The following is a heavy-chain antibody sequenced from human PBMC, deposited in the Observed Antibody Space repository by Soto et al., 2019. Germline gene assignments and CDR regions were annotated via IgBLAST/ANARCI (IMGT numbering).Heavy chain of an antibody. CDR1: GYTFTSYA. D-gene: IGHD4-17*01. CDR3: ARTLYGDNVDY. Sequence: ASVKVSCKASGYTFTSYAISWVRQAPGQGLEWMGWINAYNGNTSYAQKLQGRVTMTRNTSISTAYMELSSLRSEDTAVYYCARTLYGDNVDYWGQGTLVTVSS. V-gene: IGHV1-18*01. CDR2: INAYNGNT. J-gene: IGHJ4*02.